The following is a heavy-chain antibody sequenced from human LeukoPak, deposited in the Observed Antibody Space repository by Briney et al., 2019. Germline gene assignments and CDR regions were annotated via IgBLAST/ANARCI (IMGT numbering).Heavy chain of an antibody. D-gene: IGHD2-2*02. V-gene: IGHV4-59*12. CDR1: GGSMSPYH. Sequence: SETLSLTCTVSGGSMSPYHWGWIRQPPGKGLEWTGYIYYSGSTNYNPSLKSRVTISVDTSKNQFSLKLSSVTAADTAVYYCARGRGSVVVPAAILASFDPWGQGTLVTVSS. CDR2: IYYSGST. J-gene: IGHJ5*02. CDR3: ARGRGSVVVPAAILASFDP.